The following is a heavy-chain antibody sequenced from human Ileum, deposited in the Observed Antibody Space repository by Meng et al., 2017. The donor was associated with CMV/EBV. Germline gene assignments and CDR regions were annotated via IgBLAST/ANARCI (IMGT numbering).Heavy chain of an antibody. CDR1: GYTFTDHN. J-gene: IGHJ4*02. D-gene: IGHD7-27*01. CDR2: ISLGNGQT. CDR3: ARDVWGFDY. V-gene: IGHV1-18*04. Sequence: QVHLLQSGAEVKKPXASVKISCKNSGYTFTDHNIGWVRQAPGQGIEWVGWISLGNGQTVYGHKLQGRVTVTTDTSTNTAYMELRNLRSDDTAMYYCARDVWGFDYWGQGTLGTVSS.